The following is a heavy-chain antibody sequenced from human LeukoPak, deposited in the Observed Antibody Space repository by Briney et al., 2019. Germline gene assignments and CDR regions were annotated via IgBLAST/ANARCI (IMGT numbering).Heavy chain of an antibody. V-gene: IGHV3-15*01. D-gene: IGHD4-17*01. CDR1: GITFSDAW. CDR2: IKSKTEGETT. CDR3: AREGYGDYFDY. J-gene: IGHJ4*02. Sequence: GGSLRLSCAASGITFSDAWMSWVRQAPGKGLEWVGRIKSKTEGETTDYAGPVKGRFTISRDDSKNTLYLQMNSLKTEDTAVYYCAREGYGDYFDYWGQGTLVTVSS.